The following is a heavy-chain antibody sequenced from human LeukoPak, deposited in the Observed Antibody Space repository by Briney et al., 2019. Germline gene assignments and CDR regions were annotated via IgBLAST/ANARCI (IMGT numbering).Heavy chain of an antibody. CDR1: GFTFSSYG. V-gene: IGHV3-33*08. J-gene: IGHJ4*02. Sequence: GRSLRLSCAASGFTFSSYGMHWVRQAPGKGLEWVAFIRYDGSNKYYADSVKGRFTISRDNSKNTLYLQMNSLRAEDTAVYYCARAQQGPLDYWGQGTLVTVSS. CDR3: ARAQQGPLDY. CDR2: IRYDGSNK.